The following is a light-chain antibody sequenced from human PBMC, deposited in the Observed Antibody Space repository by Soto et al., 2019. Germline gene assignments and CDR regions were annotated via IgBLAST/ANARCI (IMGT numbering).Light chain of an antibody. CDR3: SSYAGINNVI. CDR2: EVT. Sequence: QSALTQPPSASGSPGQSVTISCTGTSSDVGAYDFVSWYHQQSGKAPKLLIFEVTKRASGVPDRFSGSKSGNTASLTVSGLQADDEGDYYGSSYAGINNVIFGAGTKLTAL. CDR1: SSDVGAYDF. J-gene: IGLJ2*01. V-gene: IGLV2-8*01.